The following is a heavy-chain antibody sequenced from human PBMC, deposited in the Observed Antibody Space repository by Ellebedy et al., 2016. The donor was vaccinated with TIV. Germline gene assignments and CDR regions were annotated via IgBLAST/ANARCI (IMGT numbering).Heavy chain of an antibody. Sequence: GESLKISXAASGFTFSSYAMSWVRQAPGKGLEWVSAISGSGGSTYYADSVKGRFTISRDNSKNTLYLQMNSLRAEDTAVYYCAKTPELDGYSYYFDYWGQGTLVTVSS. D-gene: IGHD5-24*01. V-gene: IGHV3-23*01. CDR2: ISGSGGST. CDR1: GFTFSSYA. J-gene: IGHJ4*02. CDR3: AKTPELDGYSYYFDY.